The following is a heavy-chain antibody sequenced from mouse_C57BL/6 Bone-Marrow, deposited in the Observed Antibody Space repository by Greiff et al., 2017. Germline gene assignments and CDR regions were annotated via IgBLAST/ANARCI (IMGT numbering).Heavy chain of an antibody. V-gene: IGHV1-22*01. D-gene: IGHD3-2*02. CDR2: INPNNGGT. CDR1: GYTFTDYN. J-gene: IGHJ2*01. Sequence: VQLKQSGPELVKPGASVKMSCKASGYTFTDYNMHWVKQSHGKSLEWIGYINPNNGGTSYNQKFKGKATLTVNKSSSTAYMELRSLTSEDSAVYYCASLDSSGYYFDYWGQGTTLTVSS. CDR3: ASLDSSGYYFDY.